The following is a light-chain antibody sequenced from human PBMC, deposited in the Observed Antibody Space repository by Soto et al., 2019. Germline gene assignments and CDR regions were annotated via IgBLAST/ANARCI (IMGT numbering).Light chain of an antibody. V-gene: IGLV3-21*02. Sequence: SNELTQPPSVSVAPGQTARITCGGNTIGSKSVHWYQQKPGQAPVLVVYDDRDRPSGIPERLSGSKSGNTATLTISRVEAGDEADYYCQVWDTSTDHSWVFGGG. CDR2: DDR. CDR3: QVWDTSTDHSWV. CDR1: TIGSKS. J-gene: IGLJ3*02.